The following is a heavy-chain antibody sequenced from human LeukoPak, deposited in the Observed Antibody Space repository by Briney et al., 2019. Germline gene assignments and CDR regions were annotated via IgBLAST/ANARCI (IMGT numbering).Heavy chain of an antibody. J-gene: IGHJ4*02. Sequence: ASVKVSCKASGYTFTSYGISWVRQAPGQGLEWMGWISAYNGNTNYAQKLQGRVTMTTDTSTSTAYMELRSLRSDDTAVYYCARAPFGCTNSVCSVDYWGQGTLVTVSS. CDR3: ARAPFGCTNSVCSVDY. V-gene: IGHV1-18*01. CDR2: ISAYNGNT. CDR1: GYTFTSYG. D-gene: IGHD2-8*01.